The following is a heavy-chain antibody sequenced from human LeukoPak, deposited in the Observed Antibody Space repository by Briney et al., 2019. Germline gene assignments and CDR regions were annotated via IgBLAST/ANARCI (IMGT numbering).Heavy chain of an antibody. CDR3: AREGQRTRYYYYYYGMDV. D-gene: IGHD1/OR15-1a*01. CDR1: GFTFSSYS. Sequence: GGSLRLSCAASGFTFSSYSMNWVRQAPGKGLEWVSSISSSSSYIYYADSVKGRFTISRDNAKNSLYLQMNSLRAEDTAVYYCAREGQRTRYYYYYYGMDVWGQGTTVTVSS. CDR2: ISSSSSYI. V-gene: IGHV3-21*01. J-gene: IGHJ6*02.